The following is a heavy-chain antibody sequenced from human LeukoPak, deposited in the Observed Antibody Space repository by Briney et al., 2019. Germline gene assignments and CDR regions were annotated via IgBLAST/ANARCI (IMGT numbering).Heavy chain of an antibody. J-gene: IGHJ4*02. Sequence: GGSLRLSCAASGFTFSSYAMSWVRQAPGKGLEWVSAISGSGGSTYYADSVKGRFTISRDNSKNTPYLQMNSLRAEDTAVYYCAKDRGSSSWYRRPIDYWGQGTLVTVSS. CDR1: GFTFSSYA. V-gene: IGHV3-23*01. CDR2: ISGSGGST. D-gene: IGHD6-13*01. CDR3: AKDRGSSSWYRRPIDY.